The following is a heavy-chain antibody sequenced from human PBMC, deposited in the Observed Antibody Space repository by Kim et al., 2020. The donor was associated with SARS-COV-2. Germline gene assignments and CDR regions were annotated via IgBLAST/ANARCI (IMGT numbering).Heavy chain of an antibody. CDR2: TYYRSKWYN. J-gene: IGHJ5*02. CDR3: ARGTSLLTGTTAHNWFDP. CDR1: GDSVSSNSAA. V-gene: IGHV6-1*01. Sequence: SQTLSLTCAISGDSVSSNSAAWNWIRQSPSRGLEWLGRTYYRSKWYNDYAVSVKSRITINPDTSKNQFSLQLNSVTPEDTAVYYCARGTSLLTGTTAHNWFDPWGQGTLVTVSS. D-gene: IGHD1-20*01.